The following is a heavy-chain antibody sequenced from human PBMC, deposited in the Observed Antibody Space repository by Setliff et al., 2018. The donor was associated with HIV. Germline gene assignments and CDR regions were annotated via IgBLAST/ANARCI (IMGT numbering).Heavy chain of an antibody. V-gene: IGHV6-1*01. D-gene: IGHD3-10*01. CDR1: GDSVSSNSAA. J-gene: IGHJ5*02. Sequence: PSQTLSLTCDISGDSVSSNSAAWNWIRQSPSRGLEWLGRTYYRSKWYNDYGVSVKGRITINADTSKNQFSLQVNSVTPEDAAAYFCARDRSNYGSGSSAYNWFDPWGQGNQVTVSS. CDR3: ARDRSNYGSGSSAYNWFDP. CDR2: TYYRSKWYN.